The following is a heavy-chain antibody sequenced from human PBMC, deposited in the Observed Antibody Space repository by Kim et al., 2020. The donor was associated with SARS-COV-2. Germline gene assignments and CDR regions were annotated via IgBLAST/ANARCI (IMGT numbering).Heavy chain of an antibody. CDR2: ISDDANNK. CDR1: GFTFSDFA. V-gene: IGHV3-30*04. J-gene: IGHJ3*01. Sequence: GGSLRLSCAASGFTFSDFAFHWVRQAPGKGLEWVAVISDDANNKYDAESVKGRFTISRDNSKNTLYLQMNSLRAEDTAVYYCARGGYSSSWSIGEAFDFLGQGTMVTVSS. D-gene: IGHD6-13*01. CDR3: ARGGYSSSWSIGEAFDF.